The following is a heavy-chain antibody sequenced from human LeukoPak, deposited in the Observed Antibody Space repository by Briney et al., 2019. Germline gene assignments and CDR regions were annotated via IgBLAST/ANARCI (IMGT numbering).Heavy chain of an antibody. J-gene: IGHJ5*02. CDR1: GGSISSSSYY. Sequence: SETLSLTCTVSGGSISSSSYYWGWLRQPPGKGLEWIGSIYYSGSTYYNPSLKSRVTISVDTSKNQFSLKLSSVTAADTAVYYCARHSRIVPFDPWGQGTLVTVSS. V-gene: IGHV4-39*01. D-gene: IGHD2-21*01. CDR2: IYYSGST. CDR3: ARHSRIVPFDP.